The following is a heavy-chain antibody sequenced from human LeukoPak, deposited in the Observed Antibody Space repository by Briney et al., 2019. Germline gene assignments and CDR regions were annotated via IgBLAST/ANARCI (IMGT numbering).Heavy chain of an antibody. CDR3: ARVKVVASREYCSGGSCYYWGIDWFDP. V-gene: IGHV1-18*01. D-gene: IGHD2-15*01. Sequence: ASVKVSCKASGYTFTSYGISWVRQAPGQGLEWMGWISAYNGNTNYAQKLQGRVTMTTDTSTSTAYMELRSLRSDDTAVYYCARVKVVASREYCSGGSCYYWGIDWFDPWGQGTLVTVSS. CDR2: ISAYNGNT. J-gene: IGHJ5*02. CDR1: GYTFTSYG.